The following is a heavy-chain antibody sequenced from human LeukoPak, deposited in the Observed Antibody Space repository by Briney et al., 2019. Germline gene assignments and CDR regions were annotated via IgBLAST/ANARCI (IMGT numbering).Heavy chain of an antibody. J-gene: IGHJ4*02. Sequence: PSETLSLTCSVSGGSISNVYWSWVRQPAGKGLEWIGRIYTSGSTNYNPSLKSRVTMSVDTSKNQFSLKLSFVTAADTAVYYCARGSSGSYYVEDYFDYWGQGTLVTVSS. CDR3: ARGSSGSYYVEDYFDY. V-gene: IGHV4-4*07. CDR2: IYTSGST. D-gene: IGHD1-26*01. CDR1: GGSISNVY.